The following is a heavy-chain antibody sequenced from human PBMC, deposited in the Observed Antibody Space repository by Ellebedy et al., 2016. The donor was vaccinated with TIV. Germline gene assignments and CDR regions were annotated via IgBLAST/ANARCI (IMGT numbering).Heavy chain of an antibody. Sequence: ASVKVSCKASGYIFTSYAMHWLRQAPGQSLEWMGWINAANGDTRYSQKFQGRVTITSDTSASTSYMELSSLTSEDTAVYYCARYTSSSPGWFDPWGQGTLVTVSS. CDR2: INAANGDT. CDR1: GYIFTSYA. J-gene: IGHJ5*02. CDR3: ARYTSSSPGWFDP. D-gene: IGHD6-6*01. V-gene: IGHV1-3*01.